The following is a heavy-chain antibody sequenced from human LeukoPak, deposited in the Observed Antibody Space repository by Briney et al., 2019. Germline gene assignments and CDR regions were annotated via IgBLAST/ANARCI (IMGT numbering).Heavy chain of an antibody. Sequence: ASVKVSCKASGYTFTSYGISWVRQAPGQGLEGRGWISAYNGNTNYVQKFQGRVTMTTDTSTGTAYMELRSLRSDDTAVYYCARDDRGSSWSWFDPWGQGTLVTVSS. CDR3: ARDDRGSSWSWFDP. D-gene: IGHD6-13*01. V-gene: IGHV1-18*01. CDR2: ISAYNGNT. CDR1: GYTFTSYG. J-gene: IGHJ5*02.